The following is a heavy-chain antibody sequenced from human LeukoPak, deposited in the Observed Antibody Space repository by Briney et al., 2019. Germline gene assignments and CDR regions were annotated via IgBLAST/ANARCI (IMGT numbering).Heavy chain of an antibody. Sequence: PGGSLRLSCAASGFTFSSYGMHWVRQAPGKGLEWVAVISYDGSNKYYADSVKGRFTISRDNSKNTLYLQMNSLRAEDTAVYYCAKDQARWLVDGYFDYRGQGTLVTVSS. CDR2: ISYDGSNK. CDR1: GFTFSSYG. CDR3: AKDQARWLVDGYFDY. D-gene: IGHD6-19*01. J-gene: IGHJ4*02. V-gene: IGHV3-30*18.